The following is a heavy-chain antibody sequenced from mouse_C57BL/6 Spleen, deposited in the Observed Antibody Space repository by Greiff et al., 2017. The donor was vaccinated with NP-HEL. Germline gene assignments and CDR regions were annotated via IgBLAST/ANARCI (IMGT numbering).Heavy chain of an antibody. CDR2: INPSNGGT. CDR1: GYTFTSYW. V-gene: IGHV1-53*01. D-gene: IGHD1-1*01. Sequence: QVQLKQPGTELVKPGASVKLSCKASGYTFTSYWMHWVKQRPGQGLEWIGNINPSNGGTNYNEKFKSKAKLTVDKSSSAAYMQLSSLTSEDSAVYYCARGYYGSSYGYFDVWGTGTTVTVSS. J-gene: IGHJ1*03. CDR3: ARGYYGSSYGYFDV.